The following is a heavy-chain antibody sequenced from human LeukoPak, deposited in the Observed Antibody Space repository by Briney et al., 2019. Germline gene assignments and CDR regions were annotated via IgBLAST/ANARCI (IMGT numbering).Heavy chain of an antibody. V-gene: IGHV4-4*02. D-gene: IGHD5-18*01. CDR2: IYHSGST. Sequence: SETLSLTCAVSGGSISSSNWWSWVRQPPGKGLEWIGEIYHSGSTNYNPSLKSRVTISVDTSKNQFSLKLSSVTAADTAMYYCARGSQLWLRDYWGQGSLVTVSS. CDR1: GGSISSSNW. CDR3: ARGSQLWLRDY. J-gene: IGHJ4*02.